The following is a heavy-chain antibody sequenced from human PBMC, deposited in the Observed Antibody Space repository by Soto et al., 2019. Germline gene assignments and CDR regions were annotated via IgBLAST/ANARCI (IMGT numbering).Heavy chain of an antibody. D-gene: IGHD3-9*01. CDR3: ARGGILTGYYSRGRFDP. V-gene: IGHV4-34*01. CDR1: GGSFSGYY. J-gene: IGHJ5*02. CDR2: INHSGST. Sequence: PSETLSLTCAVYGGSFSGYYWSWIRQPPGKGLEWIGEINHSGSTNYNPSLKSRVTISVDTSKNQFSLKLSSVTAADTAVYYCARGGILTGYYSRGRFDPWGQGTLVTV.